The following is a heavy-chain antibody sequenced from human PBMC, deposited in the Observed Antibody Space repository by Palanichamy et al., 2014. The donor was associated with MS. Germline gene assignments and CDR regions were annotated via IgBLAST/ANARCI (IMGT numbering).Heavy chain of an antibody. CDR2: INHSGTT. J-gene: IGHJ4*02. CDR3: ARDSAATAF. CDR1: GGSFSGYY. D-gene: IGHD6-13*01. V-gene: IGHV4-34*01. Sequence: QVQLQQWGAGLLKPSETLSLSCAVYGGSFSGYYWSWIRQPPGKGLEWIGEINHSGTTNYNPSLKSRVTISVDPSKNQFSLNVSSVTAADTAIYHCARDSAATAFWGQGTLVTVSS.